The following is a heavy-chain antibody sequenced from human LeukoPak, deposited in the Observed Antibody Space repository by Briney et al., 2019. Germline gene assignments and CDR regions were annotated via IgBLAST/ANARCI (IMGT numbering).Heavy chain of an antibody. J-gene: IGHJ4*02. D-gene: IGHD4-17*01. CDR3: AKDSMATVTIDH. CDR2: ISGSGGST. V-gene: IGHV3-23*01. Sequence: GGSLRLSCAASGFTFSSYAMSWVRQAPGKGLEWVSAISGSGGSTYYADSVKGRFTISRDNSQNTLYLQMNSLRAEDTAVYYCAKDSMATVTIDHWGQGIPVIVSS. CDR1: GFTFSSYA.